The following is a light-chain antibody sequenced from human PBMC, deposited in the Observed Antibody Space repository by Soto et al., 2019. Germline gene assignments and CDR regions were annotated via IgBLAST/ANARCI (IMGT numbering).Light chain of an antibody. Sequence: VLTQSPATLSLSLGERATISCRASQSVISYLAWYQQKPGQAPRLLISDASNRATGIPARFSGSGSGTEFNLTISSLEPEDFAVYYFQQRSNFRINFGQGTRLEIK. CDR2: DAS. CDR1: QSVISY. V-gene: IGKV3-11*01. CDR3: QQRSNFRIN. J-gene: IGKJ5*01.